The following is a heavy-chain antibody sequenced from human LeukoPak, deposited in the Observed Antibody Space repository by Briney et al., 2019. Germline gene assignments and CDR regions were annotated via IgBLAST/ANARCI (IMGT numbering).Heavy chain of an antibody. CDR3: ARDSVYSGSSLDY. J-gene: IGHJ4*02. Sequence: PSETLSLTCTVSSDSISSGGYSWSWIRQPPGKGLEWIGYIYYSGSTYYNPSLKSRVTISVDTSKNQFSLKLSSVTAADTAVYYCARDSVYSGSSLDYWGQGALVTVSS. V-gene: IGHV4-30-4*07. D-gene: IGHD1-26*01. CDR2: IYYSGST. CDR1: SDSISSGGYS.